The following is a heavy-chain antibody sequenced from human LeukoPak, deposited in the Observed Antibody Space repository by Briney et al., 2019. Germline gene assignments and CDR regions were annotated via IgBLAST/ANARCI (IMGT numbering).Heavy chain of an antibody. CDR2: IYYSGST. D-gene: IGHD3-22*01. J-gene: IGHJ6*02. CDR3: ARDAYYYDSSGYYYYGMDV. Sequence: PSETLSLTCTVSGGSISSYYWSWIRQPPGKGLEWIGYIYYSGSTNYNPSLKSRVTISVDTSKNQFSLQLSSVTAADTAVYYCARDAYYYDSSGYYYYGMDVWGQGTTVTVSS. V-gene: IGHV4-59*01. CDR1: GGSISSYY.